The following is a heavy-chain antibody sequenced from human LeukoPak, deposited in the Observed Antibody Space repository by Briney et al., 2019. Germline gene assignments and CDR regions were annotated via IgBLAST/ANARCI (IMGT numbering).Heavy chain of an antibody. CDR2: ISSSGSTI. CDR1: GFTFSDYY. Sequence: GGSLRLSCAASGFTFSDYYMSWIRQAPGKGLEWVSYISSSGSTIYYADSVKGRFTISRDNAKNSLYLQMNSLRADDTAVYYCARAVKSYVDYGFAIWGKGTMVTVSS. CDR3: ARAVKSYVDYGFAI. V-gene: IGHV3-11*01. J-gene: IGHJ3*02. D-gene: IGHD2-8*01.